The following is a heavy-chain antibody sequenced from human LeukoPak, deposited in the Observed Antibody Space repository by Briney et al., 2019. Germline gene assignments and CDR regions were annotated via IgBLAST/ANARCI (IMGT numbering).Heavy chain of an antibody. J-gene: IGHJ6*03. CDR3: ARGPYGSGSYYYYCYYMDV. CDR2: MNPNSGNT. D-gene: IGHD3-10*01. V-gene: IGHV1-8*01. CDR1: GYTFTSYD. Sequence: ASVKVSCKASGYTFTSYDINWVRQATGQGLEWMGWMNPNSGNTGYAQKFQGRVTMTRNTSISTAYMELSSLRSEDTAVYYCARGPYGSGSYYYYCYYMDVWGKGTTVTVSS.